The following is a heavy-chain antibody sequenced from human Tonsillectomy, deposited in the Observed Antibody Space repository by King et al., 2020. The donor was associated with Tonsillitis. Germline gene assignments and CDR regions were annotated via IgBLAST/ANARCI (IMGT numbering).Heavy chain of an antibody. D-gene: IGHD3-22*01. CDR1: GGSISSSSW. Sequence: LQLQESGPGLVKPSGTLSLTCAVSGGSISSSSWWGWVRQPPGKGLEWIGEIYHSGTTNYNPSLKSRVTISVDKSKNQFSLRLTSVTAADPAVYYCARKDLYYYDRSGQGYHWGQGTLVTVSS. CDR3: ARKDLYYYDRSGQGYH. CDR2: IYHSGTT. V-gene: IGHV4-4*02. J-gene: IGHJ5*02.